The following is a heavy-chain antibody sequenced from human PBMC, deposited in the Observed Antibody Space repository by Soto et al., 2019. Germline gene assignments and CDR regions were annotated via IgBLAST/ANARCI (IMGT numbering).Heavy chain of an antibody. Sequence: QVQLVQSAAEVKKPGASVKVSCKASGYTFIRYGITWVRQAPGQGLEWMGWISPYNDYTIYAQKVQGRVTMTTDTTTRKVDMELRSLKSEDTALYYCARVGYYDTTWGKLSHYGLDVWGQGTSVTVSS. J-gene: IGHJ6*02. CDR3: ARVGYYDTTWGKLSHYGLDV. CDR1: GYTFIRYG. CDR2: ISPYNDYT. D-gene: IGHD3-16*01. V-gene: IGHV1-18*01.